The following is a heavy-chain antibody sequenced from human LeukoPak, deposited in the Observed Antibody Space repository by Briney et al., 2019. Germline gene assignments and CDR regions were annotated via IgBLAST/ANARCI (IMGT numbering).Heavy chain of an antibody. CDR3: ARATFMFRGVPLEPEAFDI. CDR2: IDHNGTT. CDR1: DVSISSYH. Sequence: SETLSLTCTVSDVSISSYHWSWVRQPPGKGLEWIGYIDHNGTTSYNPSLKRRVTISVDTSKNQFSLRVRSVSAADTAVYYCARATFMFRGVPLEPEAFDIWGQGTMVGVSS. D-gene: IGHD3-10*01. J-gene: IGHJ3*02. V-gene: IGHV4-59*01.